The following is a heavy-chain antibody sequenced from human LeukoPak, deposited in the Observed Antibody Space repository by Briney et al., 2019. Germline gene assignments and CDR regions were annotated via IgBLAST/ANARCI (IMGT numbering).Heavy chain of an antibody. V-gene: IGHV3-48*01. Sequence: GGSLRLSCAASGFTFSSYSMNRVRQAPGKGLEWVSYISSSSSTIYYADSVKGRFTISRDNAKNSLYLQMNSLRAEDTAVYYCARESLRDAFDIWGQGTMVTVSS. J-gene: IGHJ3*02. CDR3: ARESLRDAFDI. CDR2: ISSSSSTI. CDR1: GFTFSSYS.